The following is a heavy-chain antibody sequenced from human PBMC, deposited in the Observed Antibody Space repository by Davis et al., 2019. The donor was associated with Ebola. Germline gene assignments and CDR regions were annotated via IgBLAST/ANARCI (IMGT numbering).Heavy chain of an antibody. J-gene: IGHJ6*02. V-gene: IGHV3-74*01. CDR3: ARRILGDSRGAADV. CDR2: INSDGSSP. Sequence: GESLKISCAASGFTFSRYWMHWVRQAPGKGLVWVSLINSDGSSPTYADSVKGRFTISRDNAKDSTYLQMNSLRGEDTAVYFCARRILGDSRGAADVWGQGTTVTVSS. D-gene: IGHD2-21*02. CDR1: GFTFSRYW.